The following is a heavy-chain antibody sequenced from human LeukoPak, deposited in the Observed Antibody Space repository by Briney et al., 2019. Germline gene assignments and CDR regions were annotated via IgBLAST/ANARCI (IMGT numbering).Heavy chain of an antibody. J-gene: IGHJ6*03. CDR3: ARRQTYGSRYYYMDV. CDR2: INHSGST. V-gene: IGHV4-4*02. Sequence: SETLSLTCAVSGDSISSSNWWSWVRQPPGKGLEWIGEINHSGSTNYNPSLKSRVTISVDTSKNQFSLKLSSVTAADTAVYYCARRQTYGSRYYYMDVWGKGTTVTISS. CDR1: GDSISSSNW. D-gene: IGHD3-10*01.